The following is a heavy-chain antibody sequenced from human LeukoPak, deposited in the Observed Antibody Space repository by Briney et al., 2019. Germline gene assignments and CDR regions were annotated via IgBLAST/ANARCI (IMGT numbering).Heavy chain of an antibody. CDR1: GGSISSYY. V-gene: IGHV4-59*01. D-gene: IGHD4-17*01. Sequence: SETLSLTCTVSGGSISSYYWSWIRQPPGKGLEWIGYIYYSGSTNYNPSLKSRVTISVDTSKNQFSLKLSSVTAADTAVYYCAREPSDYGVPKGYFVYWGQGTLVTVSS. J-gene: IGHJ4*02. CDR2: IYYSGST. CDR3: AREPSDYGVPKGYFVY.